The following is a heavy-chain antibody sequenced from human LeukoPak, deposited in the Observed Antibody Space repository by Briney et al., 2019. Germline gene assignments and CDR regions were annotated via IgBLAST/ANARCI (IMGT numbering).Heavy chain of an antibody. CDR1: GFTFSSYA. CDR2: ISGGGIST. J-gene: IGHJ4*02. V-gene: IGHV3-23*01. Sequence: GGSLSLSCAASGFTFSSYAMSWVRKAPGKGLEWVSSISGGGISTYYADSAKGRFTITRDNSKNTLYLQMNSLRAEDTAVYYCVKSTEGTSRPSDYWGQGTLVTVSS. CDR3: VKSTEGTSRPSDY. D-gene: IGHD2/OR15-2a*01.